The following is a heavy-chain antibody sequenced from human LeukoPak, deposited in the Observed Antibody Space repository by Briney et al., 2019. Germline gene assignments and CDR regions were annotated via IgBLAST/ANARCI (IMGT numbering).Heavy chain of an antibody. D-gene: IGHD3-10*01. J-gene: IGHJ4*02. CDR1: GYSFTSYW. CDR2: IYPGDSDT. Sequence: GESLKISCKGSGYSFTSYWIGWVRQLPGKGLEWMGIIYPGDSDTRYSPSFQGQVTISADKSISTAYLQLSSLKASDTAMCYCARHQSPTMVRGVIIKGGFDYWGQGTLVTVSS. V-gene: IGHV5-51*01. CDR3: ARHQSPTMVRGVIIKGGFDY.